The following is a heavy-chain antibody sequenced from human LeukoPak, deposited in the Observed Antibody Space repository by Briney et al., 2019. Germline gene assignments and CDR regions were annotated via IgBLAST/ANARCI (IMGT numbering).Heavy chain of an antibody. D-gene: IGHD3-3*01. J-gene: IGHJ6*02. CDR2: ISSSGSTI. V-gene: IGHV3-11*01. CDR1: GFTFSDYY. CDR3: ARASRYYDFWSGYYRDYYYYGMDV. Sequence: GGSLRLSCAASGFTFSDYYMSWIRQAPGKGLEWVSYISSSGSTIYYADSVKGRFTISRDNAKNSLYLQMNSLRAEDTAVYYCARASRYYDFWSGYYRDYYYYGMDVWGQGTTVTVSS.